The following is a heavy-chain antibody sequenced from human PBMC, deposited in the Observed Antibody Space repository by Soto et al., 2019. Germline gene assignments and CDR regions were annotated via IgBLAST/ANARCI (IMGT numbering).Heavy chain of an antibody. Sequence: QLQLLESGPGLVKASETLSLTCNVSGGSSSTSRSYWAWIRQPPGKGLEWLANIFYSGSTYYNPSLASRVTVSVETSKNEFSLKLRSVTAADTAVYYCARQPTTGDTDLWFDPWGQGTLVTVSS. CDR3: ARQPTTGDTDLWFDP. CDR1: GGSSSTSRSY. J-gene: IGHJ5*02. CDR2: IFYSGST. V-gene: IGHV4-39*01. D-gene: IGHD2-21*01.